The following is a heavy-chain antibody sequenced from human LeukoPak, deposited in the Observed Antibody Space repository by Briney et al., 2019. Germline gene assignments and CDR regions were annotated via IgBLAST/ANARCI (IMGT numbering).Heavy chain of an antibody. D-gene: IGHD2-2*01. CDR2: ITLSGGNT. CDR1: GFTFSSYD. J-gene: IGHJ6*03. Sequence: PGGSLRLSCAASGFTFSSYDMSWVRQAPGKGLEWVSSITLSGGNTFYADSVMGRFTVSRDNSKNTLYLQMNSLSAEDTAVYYCAKRGNPAVGHHYLDVWGKGTRSVSP. V-gene: IGHV3-23*01. CDR3: AKRGNPAVGHHYLDV.